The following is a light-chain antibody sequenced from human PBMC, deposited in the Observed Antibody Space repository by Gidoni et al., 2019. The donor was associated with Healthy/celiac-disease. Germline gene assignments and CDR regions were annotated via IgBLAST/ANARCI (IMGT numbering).Light chain of an antibody. CDR3: QQRSNWPPGFT. CDR1: QSVSSY. Sequence: IVLTQSPATLSLSPGERATLSCRASQSVSSYLAWYQQKPGQAPRLLIYDASNRATGIPARFSGSGSGTDFTRTISSLEPEDFAVYYCQQRSNWPPGFTFGPGTKVDIK. CDR2: DAS. V-gene: IGKV3-11*01. J-gene: IGKJ3*01.